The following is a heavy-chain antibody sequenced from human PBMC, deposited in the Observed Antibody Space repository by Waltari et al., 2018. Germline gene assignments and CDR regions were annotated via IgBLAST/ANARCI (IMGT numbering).Heavy chain of an antibody. D-gene: IGHD3-3*01. Sequence: QVQLVQSGAEVKKPGASVKVSCKVSGYTLTELSMHWVRQAPGKGLEWMGGFDPEDRETTYDRTVQGRATMTEGTSTGTGYMGRSSLGSEDTAVYYWATLTVGPRWGQGTLVTVSS. CDR1: GYTLTELS. CDR2: FDPEDRET. J-gene: IGHJ4*02. V-gene: IGHV1-24*01. CDR3: ATLTVGPR.